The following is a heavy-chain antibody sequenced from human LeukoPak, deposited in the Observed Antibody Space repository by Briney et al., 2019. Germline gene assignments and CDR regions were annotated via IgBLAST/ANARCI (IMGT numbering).Heavy chain of an antibody. CDR2: IYYSGST. Sequence: PSETLSLTCTVSGGSISSYYWSWIRQPPGKGLEWIGYIYYSGSTNYNPSLKSRVTISVDTSKNQFSLKLSSVTAADTAVYYCARHYYDSSGYYYWSVYYYGMDAWGQGTTVTVSS. J-gene: IGHJ6*02. V-gene: IGHV4-59*08. CDR1: GGSISSYY. CDR3: ARHYYDSSGYYYWSVYYYGMDA. D-gene: IGHD3-22*01.